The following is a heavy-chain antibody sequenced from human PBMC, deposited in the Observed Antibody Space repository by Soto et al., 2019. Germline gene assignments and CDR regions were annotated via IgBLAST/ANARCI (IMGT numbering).Heavy chain of an antibody. V-gene: IGHV3-23*01. J-gene: IGHJ4*02. D-gene: IGHD5-12*01. CDR3: AKNTYRGRGNYFDY. CDR1: GFTFSNYA. CDR2: ISGSGSST. Sequence: GGSLRLSCAASGFTFSNYAISWVRQAPGKGLEWVSAISGSGSSTYYADSVKGRFTISRDTSKDTLYLQMNSLRAEDTAVYYCAKNTYRGRGNYFDYWGQGTLVTVSS.